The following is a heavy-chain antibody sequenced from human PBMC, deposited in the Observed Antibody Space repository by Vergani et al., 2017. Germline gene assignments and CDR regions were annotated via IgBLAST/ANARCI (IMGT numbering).Heavy chain of an antibody. CDR2: IIPIFGTA. J-gene: IGHJ1*01. Sequence: QVQLVQSGAEVKKPGSSVKVSCKASGGTFSSYAISWVRQASGQGLEWMGGIIPIFGTANYAQKFQGRVTITADESTSTAYMELSSLRSEDTAVYYCASWWAFIVGATTHEYFQHWGQGTLVTVSS. V-gene: IGHV1-69*01. CDR1: GGTFSSYA. D-gene: IGHD1-26*01. CDR3: ASWWAFIVGATTHEYFQH.